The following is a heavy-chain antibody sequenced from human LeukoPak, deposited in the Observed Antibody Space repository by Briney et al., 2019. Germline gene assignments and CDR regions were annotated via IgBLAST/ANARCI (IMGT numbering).Heavy chain of an antibody. D-gene: IGHD3-22*01. CDR1: GYTFIDYY. V-gene: IGHV1-18*04. J-gene: IGHJ6*03. Sequence: ASVKVSCKASGYTFIDYYMHWVRQAPGQGLEWMGWISAYNGNTNYAQKLQGRVTMTTDTSTSTAYMELRSLRSDDTAVYYCARDPPGGDYYDSSGYYSPYYYVDVWGKGTTVTVSS. CDR3: ARDPPGGDYYDSSGYYSPYYYVDV. CDR2: ISAYNGNT.